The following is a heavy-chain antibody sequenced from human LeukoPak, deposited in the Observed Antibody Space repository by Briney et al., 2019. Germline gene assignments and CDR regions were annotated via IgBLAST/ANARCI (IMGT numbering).Heavy chain of an antibody. V-gene: IGHV6-1*01. D-gene: IGHD3-10*01. CDR1: GDSVSSNSAA. CDR2: TYYRSKWYN. Sequence: SQTLSLTCAISGDSVSSNSAAWNWIRQSPSRGLERLGRTYYRSKWYNDYAVSVKSRITINPDTSKNQFSLQLNSVTPEDTAVYYCAREGTDLLWFGELLYYFDYWGQGTLVTVSS. CDR3: AREGTDLLWFGELLYYFDY. J-gene: IGHJ4*02.